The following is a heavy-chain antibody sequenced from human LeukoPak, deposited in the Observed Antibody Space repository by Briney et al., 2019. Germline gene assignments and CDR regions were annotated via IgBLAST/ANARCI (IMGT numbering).Heavy chain of an antibody. CDR1: GGSTSSYY. D-gene: IGHD3-9*01. Sequence: SEALSLTCTVSGGSTSSYYWTWIRQPPGEGLEWIGYIYNSRSTNYDPSLNSRVTISADASKNQFSLKLNSVTAADTAVYYCARRNVLTEGEAFDIWGQGTMVTVSS. CDR2: IYNSRST. CDR3: ARRNVLTEGEAFDI. J-gene: IGHJ3*02. V-gene: IGHV4-59*08.